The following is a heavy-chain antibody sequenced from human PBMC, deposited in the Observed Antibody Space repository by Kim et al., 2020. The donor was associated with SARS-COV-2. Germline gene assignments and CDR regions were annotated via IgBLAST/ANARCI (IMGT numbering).Heavy chain of an antibody. CDR3: AIRLGEHFDY. D-gene: IGHD3-10*01. Sequence: TYYPDSERGRFSDSRDNSKTTLYLHLSSLRAEDTAIYYCAIRLGEHFDYWGQGTLVTVSS. J-gene: IGHJ4*02. V-gene: IGHV3-23*01. CDR2: T.